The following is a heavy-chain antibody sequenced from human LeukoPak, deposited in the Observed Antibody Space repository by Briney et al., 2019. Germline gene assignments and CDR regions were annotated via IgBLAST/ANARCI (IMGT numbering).Heavy chain of an antibody. D-gene: IGHD6-19*01. J-gene: IGHJ6*02. Sequence: EGSLRLSCAASGFTFSSYAMHWVRQAPGKGLEWVAVISYDGSNKYYADSVKGRFTISRDNSKNTLYLQMNSLRAEDTAVYYCARDIAVAGTYYGMDVWGQGTTVTVSS. CDR2: ISYDGSNK. CDR1: GFTFSSYA. V-gene: IGHV3-30-3*01. CDR3: ARDIAVAGTYYGMDV.